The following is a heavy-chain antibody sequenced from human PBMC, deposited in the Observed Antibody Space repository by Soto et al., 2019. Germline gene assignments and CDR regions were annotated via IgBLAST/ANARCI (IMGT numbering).Heavy chain of an antibody. CDR1: GYTFTSYD. D-gene: IGHD3-3*01. CDR2: MNPNSGNT. CDR3: ASTGRRGGLGFYDFWGGYPRRVNFIDS. J-gene: IGHJ4*02. Sequence: QVQLVQSGAEVKKPGASVKVSCKASGYTFTSYDINWVRQATGQGLEWMGWMNPNSGNTGYAQKFQGRVTMTRNTSISTAYMELSSLRSDDTAVYYCASTGRRGGLGFYDFWGGYPRRVNFIDSWGQGTLLTVSS. V-gene: IGHV1-8*01.